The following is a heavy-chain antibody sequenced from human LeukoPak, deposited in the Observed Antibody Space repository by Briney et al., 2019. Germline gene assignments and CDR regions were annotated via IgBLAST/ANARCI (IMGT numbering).Heavy chain of an antibody. CDR3: ARGSHSTSWIIDY. V-gene: IGHV1-3*02. D-gene: IGHD6-13*01. CDR2: SNAANGNS. Sequence: ASVKISCKASGNTFTSYAMHWVRPAPGQRLEWLGWSNAANGNSQISQEFQGRVTITRETSASTAYMELSSLRSEDMAVYYCARGSHSTSWIIDYWGQGTLVTVSS. J-gene: IGHJ4*02. CDR1: GNTFTSYA.